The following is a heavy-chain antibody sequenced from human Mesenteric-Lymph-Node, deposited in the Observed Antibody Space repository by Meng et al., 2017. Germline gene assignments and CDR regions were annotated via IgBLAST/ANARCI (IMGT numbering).Heavy chain of an antibody. CDR3: ARDRAWNTDY. V-gene: IGHV3-21*01. Sequence: GGSLRLSCAASGFTFSSYAMSWVRQAPGKGLEWVSSISSSSSYIYYADSVKGRFTISRDNAKNSLYLQMNSLRPEDTAVYYCARDRAWNTDYWGQGTLVTVSS. CDR2: ISSSSSYI. CDR1: GFTFSSYA. D-gene: IGHD1-1*01. J-gene: IGHJ4*02.